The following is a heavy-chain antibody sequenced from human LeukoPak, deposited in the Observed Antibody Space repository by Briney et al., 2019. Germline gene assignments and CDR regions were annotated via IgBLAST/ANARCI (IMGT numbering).Heavy chain of an antibody. Sequence: SETLSLTCTVSGGSISSGSYYWSWIRQPPGKGLEWIGEINQSGSTNYNPSLKSRVTISVDTPKNQISLILTSVTAADTAVYYCARKTYCSGGRCYGVTWFGPWGQGTLVTVSS. CDR2: INQSGST. V-gene: IGHV4-61*01. D-gene: IGHD2-15*01. CDR1: GGSISSGSYY. J-gene: IGHJ5*02. CDR3: ARKTYCSGGRCYGVTWFGP.